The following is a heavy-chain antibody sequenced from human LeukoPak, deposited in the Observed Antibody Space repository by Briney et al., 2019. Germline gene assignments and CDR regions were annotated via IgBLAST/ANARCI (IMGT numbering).Heavy chain of an antibody. CDR1: GFSFSSYA. V-gene: IGHV3-30*02. Sequence: GGSLRLSCAASGFSFSSYAMHWVRQAPGKGLEWVAFLRDDGRDEYYGDSVKGRFTISRDNSKNTVYLQMNSLRTEDTAVYFCAREGSRLVIHAFDIWGQGTMVTVSS. D-gene: IGHD2-21*01. J-gene: IGHJ3*02. CDR2: LRDDGRDE. CDR3: AREGSRLVIHAFDI.